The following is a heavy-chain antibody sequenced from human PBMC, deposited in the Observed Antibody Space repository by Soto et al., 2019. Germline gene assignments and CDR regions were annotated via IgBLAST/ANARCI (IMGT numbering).Heavy chain of an antibody. CDR3: ARAHVVPADSFDY. CDR2: INHSGST. J-gene: IGHJ4*02. V-gene: IGHV4-34*01. Sequence: QVQLQQWGAGLLKPSETLSLTCAVYGGSFSGYYWSWIRQPPGKGLEWIGEINHSGSTNYNPSLKRRVTISVDTSKNQFSLKLSSVTAADTAVYYCARAHVVPADSFDYWGQGPLVTVSS. CDR1: GGSFSGYY. D-gene: IGHD2-2*01.